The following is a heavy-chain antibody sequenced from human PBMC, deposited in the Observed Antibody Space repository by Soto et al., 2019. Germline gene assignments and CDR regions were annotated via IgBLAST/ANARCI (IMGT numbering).Heavy chain of an antibody. CDR3: ARALSPLYGSGTYYFDY. CDR2: INPNSGGT. CDR1: GYTFTGYY. J-gene: IGHJ4*02. D-gene: IGHD3-10*01. Sequence: QVQLVQSGAEVKKPGASVKVSCKASGYTFTGYYMHWVRQAPGQGLEWMGWINPNSGGTNYAQKFQGWVNMPRDPSISTAYMELSRLRSDDTAVYYCARALSPLYGSGTYYFDYWGQGTLVTVSS. V-gene: IGHV1-2*04.